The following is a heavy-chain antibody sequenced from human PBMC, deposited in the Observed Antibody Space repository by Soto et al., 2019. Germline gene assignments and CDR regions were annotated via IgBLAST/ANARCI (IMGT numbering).Heavy chain of an antibody. Sequence: KPSETLSLTCAVYGGSFSGYYWSWIRQPPGKGLEWIGEINHSGSTNYNPSLKSRVTISVDTSKNQFSLKLSSVTAADTAVYYCARGGVFKRSLKVYYYGSGSSEYFQHWGQGTLVTVSS. CDR3: ARGGVFKRSLKVYYYGSGSSEYFQH. V-gene: IGHV4-34*01. D-gene: IGHD3-10*01. J-gene: IGHJ1*01. CDR2: INHSGST. CDR1: GGSFSGYY.